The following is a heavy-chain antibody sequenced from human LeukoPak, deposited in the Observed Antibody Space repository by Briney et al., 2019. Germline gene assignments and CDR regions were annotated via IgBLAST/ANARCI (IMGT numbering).Heavy chain of an antibody. V-gene: IGHV5-51*01. CDR3: VRLVGYSSDY. D-gene: IGHD6-13*01. CDR2: FYPGDPDT. CDR1: GYSFSSYW. Sequence: GESLKISCKGSGYSFSSYWIGWVRQMPGKGLEWMGIFYPGDPDTRYSPSFQGQVTISADKSISTAYLQWSSLKASDTAIYYCVRLVGYSSDYWGQGTLVTVSS. J-gene: IGHJ4*02.